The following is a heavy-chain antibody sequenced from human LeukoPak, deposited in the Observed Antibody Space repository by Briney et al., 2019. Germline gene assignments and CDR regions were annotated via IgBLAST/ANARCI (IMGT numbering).Heavy chain of an antibody. CDR2: ISWNSGSI. CDR1: GFTFDDYA. V-gene: IGHV3-9*01. J-gene: IGHJ4*02. Sequence: GGFLRLSCAASGFTFDDYAMHWVRQAPGKGLEWVSGISWNSGSIGYADSVKGRFTISRDNAKNSLYLQMNSLRAEDAALYYCAKDMYSSGWSNFDYWGQGTLVTVSS. CDR3: AKDMYSSGWSNFDY. D-gene: IGHD6-19*01.